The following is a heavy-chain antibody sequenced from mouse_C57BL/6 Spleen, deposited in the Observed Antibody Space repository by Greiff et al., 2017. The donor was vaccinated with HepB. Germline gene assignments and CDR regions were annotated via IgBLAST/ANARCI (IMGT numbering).Heavy chain of an antibody. CDR1: GFTFSDFY. CDR2: SRNKANDYTT. CDR3: ARDARYSAWFAY. D-gene: IGHD1-1*01. Sequence: EVKLVESGGGLVQSGRSLRLSCATSGFTFSDFYMEWVRQAPGKGLEWIAASRNKANDYTTEYSASVKGRFIVSRDTSQSILYLQMNALRAEDTAIYYCARDARYSAWFAYWGQGTLVTVSA. V-gene: IGHV7-1*01. J-gene: IGHJ3*01.